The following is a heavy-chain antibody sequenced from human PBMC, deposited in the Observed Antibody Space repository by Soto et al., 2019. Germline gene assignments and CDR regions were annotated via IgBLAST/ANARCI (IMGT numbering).Heavy chain of an antibody. CDR1: EYSFTSYW. V-gene: IGHV5-51*01. J-gene: IGHJ3*02. Sequence: ESLKISCKGSEYSFTSYWLAWVRQMPGKGLEWMGIIYPGDSNTRYSPSFQGQVTISADKSISTAYLQWSSLKASDTAIYYCARNYYGSGTYSAFNIWGQGTMVTVSS. CDR2: IYPGDSNT. CDR3: ARNYYGSGTYSAFNI. D-gene: IGHD3-10*01.